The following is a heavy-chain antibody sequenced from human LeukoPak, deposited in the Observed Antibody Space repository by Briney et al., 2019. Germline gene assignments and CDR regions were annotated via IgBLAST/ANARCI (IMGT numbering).Heavy chain of an antibody. CDR2: IYYSGST. CDR3: ATRIAAAGSYWYFDL. V-gene: IGHV4-59*01. J-gene: IGHJ2*01. D-gene: IGHD6-13*01. CDR1: GDSISGFY. Sequence: SETLSLTCAVSGDSISGFYWSWIRQPPGKGLEWSGYIYYSGSTNYNPSLKSRVTISMDTSKNQFSLKLSSVTAADTAVYYCATRIAAAGSYWYFDLWGRGTLVTVSS.